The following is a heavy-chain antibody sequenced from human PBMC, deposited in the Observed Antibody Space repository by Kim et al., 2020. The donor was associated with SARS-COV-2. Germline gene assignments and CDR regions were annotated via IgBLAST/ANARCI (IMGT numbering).Heavy chain of an antibody. J-gene: IGHJ4*02. Sequence: YYADSVKGRFTISRDNAKNSLYLQMNSLRAEDTAVYYCARVSGSYAPPGGWGQGTLVTVSS. CDR3: ARVSGSYAPPGG. D-gene: IGHD1-26*01. V-gene: IGHV3-48*03.